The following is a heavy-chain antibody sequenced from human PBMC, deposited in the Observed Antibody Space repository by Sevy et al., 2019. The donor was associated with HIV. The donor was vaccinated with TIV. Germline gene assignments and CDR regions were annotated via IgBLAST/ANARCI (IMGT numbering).Heavy chain of an antibody. V-gene: IGHV3-72*01. D-gene: IGHD6-13*01. Sequence: GGSLRLSCAASGFTFSDHYMEWVRQAPGKGLEWVGRIRNKADSYTTEDAASVKGRFTISRDDSKNSLYLLMNSLKTEDTAGYYCATHAGIAAAGRVFDYWGQGTLVTVSS. CDR1: GFTFSDHY. CDR2: IRNKADSYTT. J-gene: IGHJ4*02. CDR3: ATHAGIAAAGRVFDY.